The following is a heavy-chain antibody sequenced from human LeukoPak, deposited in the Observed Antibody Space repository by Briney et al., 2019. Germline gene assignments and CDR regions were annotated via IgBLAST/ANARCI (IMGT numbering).Heavy chain of an antibody. D-gene: IGHD3-22*01. V-gene: IGHV1-8*01. J-gene: IGHJ3*02. CDR2: MNPNSGNT. CDR3: ARDGHRRYHYDSSGREDAFDI. CDR1: GYTFTSYD. Sequence: GASVKVSCKASGYTFTSYDINWVRQATGQGLEWMGWMNPNSGNTGYAQKFQGRVTMTRNTSISTAYMELSSLRSEDTAVYYCARDGHRRYHYDSSGREDAFDIWGQGTMVTVSS.